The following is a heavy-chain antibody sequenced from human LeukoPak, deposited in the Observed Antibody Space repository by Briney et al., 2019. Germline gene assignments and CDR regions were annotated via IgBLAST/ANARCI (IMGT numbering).Heavy chain of an antibody. J-gene: IGHJ4*02. CDR2: IYYSGST. CDR1: GGSISSYY. Sequence: SETLSLTCTVSGGSISSYYWSWIRQPPGKGLEWIGYIYYSGSTNYNPSLKSRVTISVDTSKNQFSLKLSSVTAADTAVYYCARHPDYGDYGPFDYWGQGTLVTVSS. V-gene: IGHV4-59*08. CDR3: ARHPDYGDYGPFDY. D-gene: IGHD4-17*01.